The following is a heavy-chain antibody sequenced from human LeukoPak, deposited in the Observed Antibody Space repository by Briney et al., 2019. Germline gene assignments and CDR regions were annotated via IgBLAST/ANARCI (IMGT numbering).Heavy chain of an antibody. CDR1: GVSIRTYY. Sequence: SGTLSLTCTVSGVSIRTYYWSWLRQPPGKGLEWIGYKSGAGRDLYNPSLKSRVTISVDASENQFSLSLRSVTAADTAMYYCARTTRVTPDGRAEYFEDWGQGTLVIVSS. V-gene: IGHV4-59*03. J-gene: IGHJ1*01. D-gene: IGHD4-11*01. CDR3: ARTTRVTPDGRAEYFED. CDR2: KSGAGRD.